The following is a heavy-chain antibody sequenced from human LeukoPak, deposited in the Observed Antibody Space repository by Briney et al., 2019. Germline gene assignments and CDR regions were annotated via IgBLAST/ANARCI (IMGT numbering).Heavy chain of an antibody. CDR1: GFTFSSYE. V-gene: IGHV3-48*03. CDR3: ARDLGYFDPVGDYYYYGMDV. CDR2: ISSSGSTI. J-gene: IGHJ6*02. Sequence: GGSLRLSCAASGFTFSSYEMSWVRQAPGKGLEWVSYISSSGSTIYYADSVEGRFTISRDNAKNSLYLQMTSLRAEDTAVYYCARDLGYFDPVGDYYYYGMDVWGQGTTVTVSS. D-gene: IGHD3-9*01.